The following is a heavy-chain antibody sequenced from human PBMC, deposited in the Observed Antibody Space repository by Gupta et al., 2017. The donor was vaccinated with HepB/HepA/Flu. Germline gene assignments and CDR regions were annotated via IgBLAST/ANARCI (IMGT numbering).Heavy chain of an antibody. CDR3: AKTREGSGWSYFDF. CDR1: GFTFSSYG. V-gene: IGHV3-30*18. CDR2: ISYDGSNK. J-gene: IGHJ4*02. D-gene: IGHD6-19*01. Sequence: QVQLVESGGGVVQPGRSLRLSCAASGFTFSSYGLHWVRQAPGKGLEWVAIISYDGSNKYYADSVKGRFTISRDNSKNTLDLQMNSLRAEDTAVYYCAKTREGSGWSYFDFWGQGILVTVSS.